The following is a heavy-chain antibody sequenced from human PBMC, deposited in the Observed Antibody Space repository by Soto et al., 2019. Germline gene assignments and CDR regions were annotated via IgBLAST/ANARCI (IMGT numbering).Heavy chain of an antibody. CDR3: ARDIGNMVRGVNWFDP. D-gene: IGHD3-10*01. V-gene: IGHV4-30-4*01. CDR2: IYYSGST. CDR1: GGSISSGDYY. J-gene: IGHJ5*02. Sequence: SETLSLTCTVSGGSISSGDYYWSWIRQPPGKGLEWIGYIYYSGSTYYNPSLKSRVTISVDTSKNQFSPKLSSVTAADTAVYYCARDIGNMVRGVNWFDPWGQGTLVTVSS.